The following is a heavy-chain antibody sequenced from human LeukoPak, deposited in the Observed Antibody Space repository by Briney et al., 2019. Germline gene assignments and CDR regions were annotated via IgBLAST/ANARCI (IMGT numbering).Heavy chain of an antibody. D-gene: IGHD3-10*01. J-gene: IGHJ5*02. CDR2: ISYTGST. V-gene: IGHV4-59*01. CDR1: GGSISPYF. CDR3: ARDDYRGVTNFDP. Sequence: PSETLSLTCTVSGGSISPYFWSWIRQPPGKGLGWIGYISYTGSTIYSPSLKSRVTISVDTSKNQFSLQLTSVTAADTAVYYCARDDYRGVTNFDPWGQGTLVTVSS.